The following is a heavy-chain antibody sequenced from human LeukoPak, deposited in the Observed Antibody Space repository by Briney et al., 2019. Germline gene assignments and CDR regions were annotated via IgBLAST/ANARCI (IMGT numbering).Heavy chain of an antibody. D-gene: IGHD5-12*01. CDR2: ISSSGSTI. Sequence: GGSLRLSCAASGFTFSSYEMNWVRQAPGKGLEWVSYISSSGSTIYYADSVKGRFTISRDNAKNSLYLQMNSLRPEDTAVYYCARATGSGYDLGIYYFDYWGQGTLVTVSS. V-gene: IGHV3-48*03. CDR3: ARATGSGYDLGIYYFDY. J-gene: IGHJ4*02. CDR1: GFTFSSYE.